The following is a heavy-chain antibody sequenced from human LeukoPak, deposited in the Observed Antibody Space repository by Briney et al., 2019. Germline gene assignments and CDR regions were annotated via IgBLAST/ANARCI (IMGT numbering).Heavy chain of an antibody. D-gene: IGHD2-2*01. CDR3: ARGKSVRYSSSTSCSPYFDY. V-gene: IGHV1-2*02. J-gene: IGHJ4*02. CDR1: GYTFTGYY. Sequence: ASVKVSCKASGYTFTGYYMHWVRQAPGQGLEWMGWINPNSGGTNYAQKFQGRVTMTRDTSISTAYMELSRLRSDDTAVYYCARGKSVRYSSSTSCSPYFDYWGQGTLVTVSS. CDR2: INPNSGGT.